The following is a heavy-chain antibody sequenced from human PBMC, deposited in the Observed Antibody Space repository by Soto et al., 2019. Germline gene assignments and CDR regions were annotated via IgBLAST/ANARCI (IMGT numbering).Heavy chain of an antibody. CDR3: ARLTYYYDSSGYPRPYYYGMDV. CDR2: SYYSGST. Sequence: SETLSLTCTVSGGSISSYYWSWIRQPPWKGLEWIGYSYYSGSTNYNPSLKSRVTISVDTSKNQFSLKLSSVTAADTAVYYCARLTYYYDSSGYPRPYYYGMDVWGQGPTVTVSS. J-gene: IGHJ6*02. CDR1: GGSISSYY. V-gene: IGHV4-59*01. D-gene: IGHD3-22*01.